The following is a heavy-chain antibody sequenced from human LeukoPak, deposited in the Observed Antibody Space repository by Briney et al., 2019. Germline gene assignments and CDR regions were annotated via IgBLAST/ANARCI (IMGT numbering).Heavy chain of an antibody. D-gene: IGHD2-2*01. CDR1: GGSISSGGYS. CDR3: ARVGYYASFGP. CDR2: IYHSGST. V-gene: IGHV4-30-2*01. Sequence: SETLSLNCAVSGGSISSGGYSWSWIRQPPGKGLEWIGYIYHSGSTYYNPSLKSRVTISVDRSKNQFSLKLSSVTATDTAVYYCARVGYYASFGPWGQGTLVTVSS. J-gene: IGHJ5*02.